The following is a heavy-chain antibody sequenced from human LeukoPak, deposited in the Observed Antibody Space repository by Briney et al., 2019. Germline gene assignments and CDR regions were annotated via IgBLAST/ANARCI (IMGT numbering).Heavy chain of an antibody. J-gene: IGHJ4*02. Sequence: SETLSLTCAVYSGSFSGYYWNWIRQPPGKGLECIGEINQSGSTNYNPSLKSRVTMSVDTSKNQFSLKLSSVTAADTAVYYCARGAYSSSWYMDYWGQGTLVTVSS. CDR1: SGSFSGYY. CDR2: INQSGST. V-gene: IGHV4-34*01. CDR3: ARGAYSSSWYMDY. D-gene: IGHD6-13*01.